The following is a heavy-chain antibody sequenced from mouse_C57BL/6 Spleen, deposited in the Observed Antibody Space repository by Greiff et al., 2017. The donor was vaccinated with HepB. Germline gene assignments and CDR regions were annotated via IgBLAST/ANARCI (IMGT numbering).Heavy chain of an antibody. V-gene: IGHV1-26*01. CDR3: ARDDGSSRAWFAY. Sequence: EVQLVESGPELVKPGASVKISCKASGYTFTDYYMNWVKQSHGKSLEWIGDINPNNGGTSYNQKFKGKATLTVDKSSSTAYMELRSLTSEDSAVYYCARDDGSSRAWFAYWGQGTLVTVSA. D-gene: IGHD1-1*01. J-gene: IGHJ3*01. CDR2: INPNNGGT. CDR1: GYTFTDYY.